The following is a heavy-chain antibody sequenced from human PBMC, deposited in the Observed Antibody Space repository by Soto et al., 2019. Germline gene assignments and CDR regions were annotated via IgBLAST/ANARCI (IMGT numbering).Heavy chain of an antibody. J-gene: IGHJ4*02. V-gene: IGHV3-23*01. CDR3: VKGGLIRRFDS. CDR2: ISGNGDTT. Sequence: IQLLDSGGDSVHPGGSLRLSCGASGFTFSNYVMGWVRQAPGKGLEWVSGISGNGDTTDYADSVKGRFTISRDNSKNTLYLQMNRLRAEDTALYYCVKGGLIRRFDSWGQGALVTVSS. D-gene: IGHD3-16*01. CDR1: GFTFSNYV.